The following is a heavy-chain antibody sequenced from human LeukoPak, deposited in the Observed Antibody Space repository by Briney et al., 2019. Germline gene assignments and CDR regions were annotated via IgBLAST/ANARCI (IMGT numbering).Heavy chain of an antibody. Sequence: AGGSLRLSCAASASTFSRSYMGWVRQAPGKGLEWVALMRLAGSVTYYVESVKGRFTISRDNAKNSLYLQMNSLRAEDTAVYYCARAVYSGGMRGAFDIWGQGTMVTVSS. V-gene: IGHV3-7*01. CDR3: ARAVYSGGMRGAFDI. D-gene: IGHD2-15*01. CDR2: MRLAGSVT. J-gene: IGHJ3*02. CDR1: ASTFSRSY.